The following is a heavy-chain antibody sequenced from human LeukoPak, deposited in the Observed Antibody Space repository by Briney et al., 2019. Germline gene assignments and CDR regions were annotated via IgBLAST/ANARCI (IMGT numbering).Heavy chain of an antibody. D-gene: IGHD1-26*01. J-gene: IGHJ4*02. CDR2: INPNSGGT. CDR1: GYTFPGYY. Sequence: GASVKVSCKASGYTFPGYYMHWVRQAPGQGLEWMGRINPNSGGTNYAQKFQGRVTMTRDTSISTAYMELSRLRSDDTAVYYCARTRTIVGAKGFDYWGQGTLVTVSS. V-gene: IGHV1-2*06. CDR3: ARTRTIVGAKGFDY.